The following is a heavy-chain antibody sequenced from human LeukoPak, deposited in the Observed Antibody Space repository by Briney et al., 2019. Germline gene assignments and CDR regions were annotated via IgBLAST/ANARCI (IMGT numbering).Heavy chain of an antibody. CDR2: INPSGGST. Sequence: ASVKVSCKASGYTFTNYYMHWVRQAPGQGLEWMGIINPSGGSTSYALKFQGRVTMTRDTSTSTVYMELSRLRSEDTAVYYCARGHSGYGGYWGQGTLVTVSS. J-gene: IGHJ4*02. D-gene: IGHD5-12*01. CDR1: GYTFTNYY. CDR3: ARGHSGYGGY. V-gene: IGHV1-46*01.